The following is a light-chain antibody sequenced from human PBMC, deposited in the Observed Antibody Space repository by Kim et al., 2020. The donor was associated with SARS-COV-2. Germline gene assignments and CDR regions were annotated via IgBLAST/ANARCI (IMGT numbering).Light chain of an antibody. V-gene: IGKV3-11*01. Sequence: LSPGEGAPLCCRASHNISTVLGWYQQKPGQTPRLFIYDASNRAPGIPARISGSGSGTDFTLTFSSLEPEDSAVYYCQQRNKWPRTFGQGTKVDIK. CDR2: DAS. J-gene: IGKJ1*01. CDR1: HNISTV. CDR3: QQRNKWPRT.